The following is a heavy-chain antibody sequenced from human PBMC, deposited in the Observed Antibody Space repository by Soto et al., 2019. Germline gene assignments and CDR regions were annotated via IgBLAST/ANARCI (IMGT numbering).Heavy chain of an antibody. D-gene: IGHD6-6*01. CDR3: ARDIRSGSSSSRDQFDY. V-gene: IGHV3-11*06. CDR2: ISSSSSYT. J-gene: IGHJ4*02. CDR1: GFTFSDYY. Sequence: AVGSLRLSCAASGFTFSDYYMSWIRQAPGKGLEWVSYISSSSSYTNYADSVKGRFTISRDNAKNSLYLQMNGLRAEDTAVYYCARDIRSGSSSSRDQFDYWGQGTLVTVSS.